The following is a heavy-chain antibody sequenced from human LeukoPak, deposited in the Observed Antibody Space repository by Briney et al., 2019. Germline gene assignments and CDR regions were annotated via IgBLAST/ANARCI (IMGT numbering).Heavy chain of an antibody. CDR2: IYYSGST. J-gene: IGHJ6*02. V-gene: IGHV4-59*12. CDR1: GGSISSYY. Sequence: SETLSLTCTVSGGSISSYYWSWIRQPPGKGLEWIGYIYYSGSTNYNPSLKSRVTISVDTSKNQFSLKLSSVTAADTAVYYCASLNYYYYGMDVWGQGTTVTVSS. CDR3: ASLNYYYYGMDV.